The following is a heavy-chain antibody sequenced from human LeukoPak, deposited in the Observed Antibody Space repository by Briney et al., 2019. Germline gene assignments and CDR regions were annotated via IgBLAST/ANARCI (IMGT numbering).Heavy chain of an antibody. CDR3: ARDLGGYSGYDDYFDY. J-gene: IGHJ4*02. V-gene: IGHV3-33*01. CDR1: GFTFSSYG. CDR2: IWYDGSNK. Sequence: PGGSLRLSCAASGFTFSSYGMHWVRQAPGKGLEWVAVIWYDGSNKYYADSVKGRFTISRDNSKSTLYQQMNSLRAEDTAVYYCARDLGGYSGYDDYFDYWGQGTLVTVSS. D-gene: IGHD5-12*01.